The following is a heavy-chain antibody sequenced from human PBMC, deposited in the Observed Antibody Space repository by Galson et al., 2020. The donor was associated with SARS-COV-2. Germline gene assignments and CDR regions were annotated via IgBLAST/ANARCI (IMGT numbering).Heavy chain of an antibody. CDR1: GYTFTDHG. CDR2: IDAYNGDT. CDR3: ARDAGDHSGAFDS. V-gene: IGHV1-18*01. D-gene: IGHD6-19*01. Sequence: SVKDSCQASGYTFTDHGLNWVRQAPGKGLEWMGWIDAYNGDTHNAPKFQDRVTMNTDTSTTTAYMEPRRRRSDETVVYHCARDAGDHSGAFDSWGQGTLVTVSS. J-gene: IGHJ4*02.